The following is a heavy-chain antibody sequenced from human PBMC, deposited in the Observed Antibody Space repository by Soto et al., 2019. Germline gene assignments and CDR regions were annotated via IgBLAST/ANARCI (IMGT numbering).Heavy chain of an antibody. J-gene: IGHJ5*02. V-gene: IGHV4-30-2*01. D-gene: IGHD2-2*01. CDR3: ARVPDR. CDR1: GGSISSGGNS. Sequence: QLQLQESGSGLVNPSQTLSLTCASPGGSISSGGNSWSGIRHPPGKGLEWIGYIYLSGSTYYNPSLKSRVTISVDRSKNQFSLKLSSVTAADTAVYYCARVPDRWGQGTLVTVSS. CDR2: IYLSGST.